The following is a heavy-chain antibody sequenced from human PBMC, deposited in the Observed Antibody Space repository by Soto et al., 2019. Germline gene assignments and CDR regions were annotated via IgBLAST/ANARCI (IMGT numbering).Heavy chain of an antibody. CDR2: ISKSGFT. J-gene: IGHJ6*02. CDR3: ATQGSGKLHGLVDV. CDR1: SVCINSFTNHY. Sequence: QAQLQTSGPGLVKPSETLSLTCTVSSVCINSFTNHYCSWIRQPPGKGLEWVGYISKSGFTRYNPSLSSRVTLSVDTSKNQFSLKLSSVTAADTALYFCATQGSGKLHGLVDVWGPGTTVTVSS. V-gene: IGHV4-59*08. D-gene: IGHD3-10*01.